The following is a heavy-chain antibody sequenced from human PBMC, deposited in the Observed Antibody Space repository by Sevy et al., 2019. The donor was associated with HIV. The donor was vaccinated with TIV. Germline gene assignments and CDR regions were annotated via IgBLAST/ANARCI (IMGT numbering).Heavy chain of an antibody. V-gene: IGHV1-69*13. CDR3: ARAYYYDSSGYYQHDAFDI. Sequence: ASVKVSCKASGGTFSSYAISWVRQAPGQGLEWMGGIIPIFGTANYAQKFQGRVTITADESTSTAYMELSSLRSEDTAVYYCARAYYYDSSGYYQHDAFDIWGQGTMVTV. J-gene: IGHJ3*02. CDR1: GGTFSSYA. D-gene: IGHD3-22*01. CDR2: IIPIFGTA.